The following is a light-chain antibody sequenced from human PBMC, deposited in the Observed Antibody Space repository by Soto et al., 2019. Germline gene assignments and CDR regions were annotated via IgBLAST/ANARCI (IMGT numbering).Light chain of an antibody. CDR2: DAS. V-gene: IGKV1-5*01. CDR3: QQYNSYRGT. CDR1: QSISSW. J-gene: IGKJ1*01. Sequence: DMQMTQSPSTLSSSVGDRVSITCLASQSISSWLAWYQQKPGKAPKLLIYDASSLESGVPSRFSGSGSGTEFTLTISSLQPDDFATYYCQQYNSYRGTFGQGTKVDIK.